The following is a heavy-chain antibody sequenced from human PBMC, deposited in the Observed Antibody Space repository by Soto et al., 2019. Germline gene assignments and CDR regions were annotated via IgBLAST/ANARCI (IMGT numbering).Heavy chain of an antibody. CDR1: GGSIRSSF. V-gene: IGHV4-59*01. CDR2: ISYSGNT. J-gene: IGHJ6*02. CDR3: ARGHRAMEYYYYYGMDV. D-gene: IGHD5-18*01. Sequence: SAPLSLTCSVSGGSIRSSFWRWIRQPPGKELEWIGYISYSGNTTYNPSLKSRITLSVDTSKNQFSLRVASVTAADTAVYYWARGHRAMEYYYYYGMDVWGQGTTVTVSS.